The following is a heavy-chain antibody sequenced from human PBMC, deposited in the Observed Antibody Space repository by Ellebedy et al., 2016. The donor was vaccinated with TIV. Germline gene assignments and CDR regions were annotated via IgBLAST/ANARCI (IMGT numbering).Heavy chain of an antibody. CDR1: GFTFSTYA. D-gene: IGHD3-22*01. V-gene: IGHV3-23*01. CDR3: AKDRTPGDGYWVFDN. J-gene: IGHJ4*02. Sequence: GESLKISCVVSGFTFSTYAMRWFRQAPGKGLEWVSALTTGGVTFYADSVKGRFTISRDSSKRTVDLQMDSLRAEDTAIYFCAKDRTPGDGYWVFDNWGQGTLVSVSS. CDR2: LTTGGVT.